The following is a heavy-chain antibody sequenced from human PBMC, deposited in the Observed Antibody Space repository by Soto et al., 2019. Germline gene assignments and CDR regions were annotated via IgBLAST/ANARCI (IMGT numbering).Heavy chain of an antibody. D-gene: IGHD3-3*01. CDR1: GGTFSSYA. J-gene: IGHJ2*01. Sequence: QVQLVQSGAEVKKPGSSVKVSCKASGGTFSSYAISWVRQAPGQGLEWMGGIIPIFGTANYAQKFQGRVTITADDSTNTDYMELSNLKSYDTAVYYCERGAITIFGVVTEYWYFDFWGCGTLVTISS. CDR3: ERGAITIFGVVTEYWYFDF. CDR2: IIPIFGTA. V-gene: IGHV1-69*12.